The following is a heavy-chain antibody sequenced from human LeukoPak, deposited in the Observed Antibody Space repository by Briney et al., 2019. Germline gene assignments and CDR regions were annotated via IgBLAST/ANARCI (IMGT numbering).Heavy chain of an antibody. J-gene: IGHJ4*02. Sequence: PGGSLRLSCAASGFTFSSYGMHWARQAPGKGLEWVAFIRYDGSNKYYADSVKGRFTISRDNSKNTLYLQMNSLRAEDTAVYYCAKDLGSSWYLILDYWGQGTLVTVSS. CDR1: GFTFSSYG. CDR2: IRYDGSNK. CDR3: AKDLGSSWYLILDY. V-gene: IGHV3-30*02. D-gene: IGHD6-13*01.